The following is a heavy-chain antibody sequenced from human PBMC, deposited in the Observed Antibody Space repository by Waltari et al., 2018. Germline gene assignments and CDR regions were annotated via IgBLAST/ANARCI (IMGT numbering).Heavy chain of an antibody. CDR3: ARTTVEPYYYYYMDV. J-gene: IGHJ6*03. Sequence: QVQLQESGPGLVKPSETLSLTCTVSGGSISSYYWSWIRQPPGKGLEWIGYIYYSGSTNYNPSLKSRVTISVDTSKNQFSLKLSSVTAADTAVYYCARTTVEPYYYYYMDVWGKGTTVTVSS. V-gene: IGHV4-59*01. CDR1: GGSISSYY. CDR2: IYYSGST. D-gene: IGHD4-17*01.